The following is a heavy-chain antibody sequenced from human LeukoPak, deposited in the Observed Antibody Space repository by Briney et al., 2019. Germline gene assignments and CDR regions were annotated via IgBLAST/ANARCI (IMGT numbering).Heavy chain of an antibody. J-gene: IGHJ4*02. D-gene: IGHD3-10*01. CDR3: VKVAKYYYGSETYYFFEH. Sequence: GGSLRLSCAGSGFTFNDYDMNWVRQAPGKGPEWVSYISRSGAYTYYTDSVKGRFTISRDNAKNSLDLQMNSLRVEDTGIYYCVKVAKYYYGSETYYFFEHWGQGTPVTASS. CDR1: GFTFNDYD. V-gene: IGHV3-48*03. CDR2: ISRSGAYT.